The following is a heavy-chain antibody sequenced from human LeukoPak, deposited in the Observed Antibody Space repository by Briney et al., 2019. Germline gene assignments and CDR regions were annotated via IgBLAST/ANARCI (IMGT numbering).Heavy chain of an antibody. CDR1: GFIFSSYA. CDR3: ARGGDLVVVTVILPDAFDI. Sequence: GGSLRLSCAASGFIFSSYAMHWVRQAPGKGLEYVSAISSNGGSTYYANSVKGRFTISRDNSKNTLYLQMGSLRAEDMAVYYCARGGDLVVVTVILPDAFDIWGQGTMVTVSS. D-gene: IGHD2-21*02. J-gene: IGHJ3*02. CDR2: ISSNGGST. V-gene: IGHV3-64*01.